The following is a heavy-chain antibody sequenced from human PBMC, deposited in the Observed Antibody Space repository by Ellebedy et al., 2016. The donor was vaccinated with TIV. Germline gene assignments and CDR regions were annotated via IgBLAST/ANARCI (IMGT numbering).Heavy chain of an antibody. J-gene: IGHJ5*02. D-gene: IGHD2-21*02. CDR2: LIPIFATT. V-gene: IGHV1-69*13. Sequence: AASVKVSCKASGGTFSNYAISWVRQAPGQGLEWMGGLIPIFATTSYAQKFQGRVTITADESTSTAYMELSSLRSEDTAVYYCARDRRAYCGGDCPSRFDPWGQGTLVTVSP. CDR3: ARDRRAYCGGDCPSRFDP. CDR1: GGTFSNYA.